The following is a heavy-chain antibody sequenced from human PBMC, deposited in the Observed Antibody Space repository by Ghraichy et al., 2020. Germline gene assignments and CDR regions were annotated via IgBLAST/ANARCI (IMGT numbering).Heavy chain of an antibody. V-gene: IGHV4-39*01. CDR2: IYYSGTT. D-gene: IGHD2-21*01. CDR3: ARHMVGGESRPFDS. CDR1: GGSIRGGNYY. J-gene: IGHJ4*02. Sequence: SETLSLTCTVSGGSIRGGNYYWGWIRQPPGKGLEWIASIYYSGTTNYNPSLKSRVTMSVDTSKTQFSLKLTSVTAADTAIYYCARHMVGGESRPFDSWGQGTLVTVSS.